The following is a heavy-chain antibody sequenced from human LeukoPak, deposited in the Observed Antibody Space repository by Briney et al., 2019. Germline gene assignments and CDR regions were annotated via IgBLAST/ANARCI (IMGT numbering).Heavy chain of an antibody. V-gene: IGHV3-30*18. CDR1: GFTFSSYA. J-gene: IGHJ4*02. CDR3: AKEFPVVVAGATHYNFDY. Sequence: PGGSLRLSCAASGFTFSSYAMHWARQAPGKGLEWVAVISNDGSNKYYGDSVKGRFTISRDNSKNTLYLQMNSLRAEDTAVYYCAKEFPVVVAGATHYNFDYWGQGTLVTVSS. D-gene: IGHD2-15*01. CDR2: ISNDGSNK.